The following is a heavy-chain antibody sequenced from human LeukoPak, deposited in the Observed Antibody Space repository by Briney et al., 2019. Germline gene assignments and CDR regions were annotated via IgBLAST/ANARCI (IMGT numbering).Heavy chain of an antibody. CDR2: IIPIFGTA. V-gene: IGHV1-69*01. Sequence: EASVKVSCKASGGTFSSYAISWVRQAPGQGLEWMGGIIPIFGTANYAQKFQGRVTITADESTSTAYMELSSLRSEDTAVYYCARAGVDSSSWYGFYYYYYMDVWGKGTTVTVSS. J-gene: IGHJ6*03. CDR1: GGTFSSYA. CDR3: ARAGVDSSSWYGFYYYYYMDV. D-gene: IGHD6-13*01.